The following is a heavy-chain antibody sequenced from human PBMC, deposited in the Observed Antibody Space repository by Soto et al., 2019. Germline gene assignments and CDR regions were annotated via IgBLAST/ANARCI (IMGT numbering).Heavy chain of an antibody. D-gene: IGHD3-3*01. V-gene: IGHV3-48*02. J-gene: IGHJ4*02. CDR3: ATPVVRFLEWTTDY. CDR2: ITNGGTTI. Sequence: GGSLRLSCAASGFTFSSYSMNWVRQAPGKGLEWISYITNGGTTIYYADSVKGRFTISRDNAKNSLYLHMNSLRDDDTAVYYCATPVVRFLEWTTDYWGRGTLVTVSS. CDR1: GFTFSSYS.